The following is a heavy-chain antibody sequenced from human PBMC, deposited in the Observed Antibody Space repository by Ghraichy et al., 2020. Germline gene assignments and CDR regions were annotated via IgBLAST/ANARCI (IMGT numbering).Heavy chain of an antibody. CDR3: ARDHHGVSGWYNYFDY. Sequence: VAAISHDGSNKYYTDSVKGRFTISRDNSKNTLYLQMNSLRAEDAAVYYCARDHHGVSGWYNYFDYWGQVTLVTVSS. V-gene: IGHV3-30*10. CDR2: ISHDGSNK. J-gene: IGHJ4*02. D-gene: IGHD6-19*01.